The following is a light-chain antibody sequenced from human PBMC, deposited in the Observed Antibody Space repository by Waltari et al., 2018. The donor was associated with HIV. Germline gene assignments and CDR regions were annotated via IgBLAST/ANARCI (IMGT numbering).Light chain of an antibody. CDR3: QQYNNWPLS. CDR2: GAS. J-gene: IGKJ2*01. V-gene: IGKV3-15*01. CDR1: QSFSSD. Sequence: EIVMTQSPATLSVSPGERATLSCRASQSFSSDLDWYQHKPGQAPRHLIYGASTRAAGIPARFSCSGSGTEFTLTICSLQSEDFAVYYCQQYNNWPLSFGQGTKLEIK.